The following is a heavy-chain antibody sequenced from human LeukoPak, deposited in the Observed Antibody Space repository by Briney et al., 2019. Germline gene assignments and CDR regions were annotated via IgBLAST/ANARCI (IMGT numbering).Heavy chain of an antibody. CDR3: ARGRGDLKYSQH. CDR2: IYYSGST. V-gene: IGHV4-59*01. CDR1: GGSISSYY. Sequence: SETLSLTCTVSGGSISSYYWSWIRQPPGKGLEWIGYIYYSGSTNYNPSLKSRVTISVDTSKNQFSLKLSSVTAADTAVYYCARGRGDLKYSQHWGQGTLVTVSS. D-gene: IGHD4-17*01. J-gene: IGHJ1*01.